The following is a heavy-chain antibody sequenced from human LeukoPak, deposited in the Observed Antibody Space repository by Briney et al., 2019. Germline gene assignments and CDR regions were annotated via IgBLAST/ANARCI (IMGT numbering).Heavy chain of an antibody. V-gene: IGHV3-23*01. Sequence: GGPLRLSCAASGFTFSSYAMSWVRQAPGKGLEWVSAISGSGGSTYYADSVKGRFTISRDNSKNMLYLQMNSLRAEDTAVYYCAKDWGIAAAGAYNWFDPWGQGTLVTVSS. CDR3: AKDWGIAAAGAYNWFDP. CDR2: ISGSGGST. J-gene: IGHJ5*02. D-gene: IGHD6-13*01. CDR1: GFTFSSYA.